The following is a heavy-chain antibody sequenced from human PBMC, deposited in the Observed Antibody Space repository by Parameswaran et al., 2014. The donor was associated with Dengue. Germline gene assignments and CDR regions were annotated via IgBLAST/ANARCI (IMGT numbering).Heavy chain of an antibody. J-gene: IGHJ6*02. Sequence: SNARGCARCPGKGLEWVSAISGTGGNTYYADSVKGRFTISRDNSKNTLYLQVNSLRAEDTAVYYCAKNIRGCSSTSCLGGMDVWGQGTTVTVSS. V-gene: IGHV3-23*01. CDR1: SNA. CDR3: AKNIRGCSSTSCLGGMDV. CDR2: ISGTGGNT. D-gene: IGHD2-2*01.